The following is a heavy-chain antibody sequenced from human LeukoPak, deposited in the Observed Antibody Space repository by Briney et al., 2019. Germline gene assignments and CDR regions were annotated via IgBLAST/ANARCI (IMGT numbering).Heavy chain of an antibody. Sequence: GGSLRLSCAASGFTFSTYSMSWVRQAPGKGLEWVSAIRGGAENTYYADSVRGRFTVSRDNYKDTLTLQMNSLRAEDTAIYYCAILSWDGRGTFSWGQGTLVTDSS. D-gene: IGHD2/OR15-2a*01. V-gene: IGHV3-23*01. J-gene: IGHJ5*02. CDR2: IRGGAENT. CDR3: AILSWDGRGTFS. CDR1: GFTFSTYS.